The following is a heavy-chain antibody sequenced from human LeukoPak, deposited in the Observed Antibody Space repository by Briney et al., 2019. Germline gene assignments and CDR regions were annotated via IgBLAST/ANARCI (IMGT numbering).Heavy chain of an antibody. V-gene: IGHV3-15*01. J-gene: IGHJ4*02. CDR1: GFTFSSYA. Sequence: GGSLRLSCAASGFTFSSYAMHWVRQAPGKGLEWVGRIKTKIDGGTTDYAAPVKGRFTISRDDSKTTLSLHMNSLKTEDTAVYYCTTENPFDYWGQGTLVTVSS. CDR2: IKTKIDGGTT. CDR3: TTENPFDY.